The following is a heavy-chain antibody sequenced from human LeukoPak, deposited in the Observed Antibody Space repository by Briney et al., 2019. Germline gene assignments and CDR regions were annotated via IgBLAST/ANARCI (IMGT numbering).Heavy chain of an antibody. CDR2: IYSSGST. D-gene: IGHD3-22*01. J-gene: IGHJ4*02. V-gene: IGHV4-4*07. Sequence: SETLSLTCTVSGGSISSYYWSWIRQPAGKGLEWIGRIYSSGSTNYNPSLKSRATMSVDTSKNQFSLKLRSVTAADTAVYYCATAIRSSGYSLDYWGQGTLVTVSS. CDR3: ATAIRSSGYSLDY. CDR1: GGSISSYY.